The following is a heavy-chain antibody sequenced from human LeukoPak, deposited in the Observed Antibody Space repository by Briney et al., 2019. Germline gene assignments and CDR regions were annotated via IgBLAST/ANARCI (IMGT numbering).Heavy chain of an antibody. CDR2: ISGSGGST. V-gene: IGHV3-23*01. Sequence: GGSLRLSCAASGFTFSSYGMSWVRQAPGKGLEWVSDISGSGGSTYYADSVKGRFTISRDNSKNTLYLQMNSLRAEDTAVYYCAKNRLVGATSDWFDPWGQGTLVTVSS. CDR3: AKNRLVGATSDWFDP. CDR1: GFTFSSYG. D-gene: IGHD1-26*01. J-gene: IGHJ5*02.